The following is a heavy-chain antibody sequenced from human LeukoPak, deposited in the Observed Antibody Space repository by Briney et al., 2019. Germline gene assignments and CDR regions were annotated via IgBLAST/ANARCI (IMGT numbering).Heavy chain of an antibody. CDR2: IYHSGST. Sequence: PSQTLSLTCAVSGGSISSGGYSWSWIRQPPGKGLEWIGYIYHSGSTYYNPSLKSRVTISVDTSKNQFSLKLSSVTAADTAVYYCARERGPQYDILTGPNLDAFDIWGQGTMVTVSS. CDR3: ARERGPQYDILTGPNLDAFDI. D-gene: IGHD3-9*01. J-gene: IGHJ3*02. CDR1: GGSISSGGYS. V-gene: IGHV4-30-2*05.